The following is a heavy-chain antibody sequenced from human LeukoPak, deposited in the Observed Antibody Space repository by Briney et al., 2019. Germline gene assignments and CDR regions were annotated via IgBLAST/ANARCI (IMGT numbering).Heavy chain of an antibody. J-gene: IGHJ4*02. CDR2: ISGSGGRGGNT. Sequence: PGGSLRLSCAASGFTFSSYSMNWVRQAPGKGLEWVSGISGSGGRGGNTYYADSVKGRFTISRDNSKNTLYLQMNSLRADDTAVYYCAKAGSIRFDYWGQGTLVTVSS. CDR3: AKAGSIRFDY. V-gene: IGHV3-23*01. D-gene: IGHD3-3*02. CDR1: GFTFSSYS.